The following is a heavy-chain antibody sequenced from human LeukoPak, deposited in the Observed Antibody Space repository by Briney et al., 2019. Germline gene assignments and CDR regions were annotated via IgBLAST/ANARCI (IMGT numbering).Heavy chain of an antibody. CDR1: GFTFDDYA. CDR2: ISWNSGSI. J-gene: IGHJ4*02. D-gene: IGHD2-21*02. Sequence: PGGSLRLSCAASGFTFDDYAMHWVRQAPGKGLEWVSGISWNSGSIGYADSVKGRFTISRDNAKNSLYLQMNSLRAEDTALYYCAKDISRSAGVTLHYWGQGTLVTVSS. CDR3: AKDISRSAGVTLHY. V-gene: IGHV3-9*01.